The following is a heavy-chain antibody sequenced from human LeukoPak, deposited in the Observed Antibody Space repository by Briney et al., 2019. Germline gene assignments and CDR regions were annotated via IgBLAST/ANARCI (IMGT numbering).Heavy chain of an antibody. D-gene: IGHD6-19*01. Sequence: GGSLRLSCAASGFTFSSYAMSWVRQAPGKGLEWVSVISGSGGITYYADSVKGRFTISRDNSKNTLYLQMNSLRAEDTAVYYCAKSRSGNLLSPLDYWGQGTLVSVSS. V-gene: IGHV3-23*01. CDR2: ISGSGGIT. CDR3: AKSRSGNLLSPLDY. CDR1: GFTFSSYA. J-gene: IGHJ4*02.